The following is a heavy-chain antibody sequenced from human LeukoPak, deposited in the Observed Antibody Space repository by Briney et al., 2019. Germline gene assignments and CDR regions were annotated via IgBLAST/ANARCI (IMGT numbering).Heavy chain of an antibody. J-gene: IGHJ4*02. Sequence: PSQSLSPSCSVSAQSLRSGYFWGWFRQPPGKGPEWIATIYPGGDSYYKPALESRATISVDTSKNEFFLTLTSVTAADTAVYYCARVVHRGGNDYWGQGILVTVSS. D-gene: IGHD4-23*01. V-gene: IGHV4-38-2*02. CDR3: ARVVHRGGNDY. CDR1: AQSLRSGYF. CDR2: IYPGGDS.